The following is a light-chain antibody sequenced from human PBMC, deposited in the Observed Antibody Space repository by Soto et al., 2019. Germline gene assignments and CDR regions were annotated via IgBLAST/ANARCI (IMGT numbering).Light chain of an antibody. CDR2: DAS. CDR3: QPMAAT. V-gene: IGKV3-11*01. J-gene: IGKJ5*01. CDR1: HNVVNS. Sequence: EIVLTQSPATLSLSPGERATLSCRTSHNVVNSLAWYQQKPGQAPRLLIYDASNRASGIPARFSGSGSQTDLPLTISGLEPEDSAVYYCQPMAATFGQGTRLEIK.